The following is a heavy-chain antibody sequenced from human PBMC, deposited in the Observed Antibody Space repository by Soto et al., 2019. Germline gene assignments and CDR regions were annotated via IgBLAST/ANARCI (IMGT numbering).Heavy chain of an antibody. CDR1: GGTFSSYA. D-gene: IGHD6-6*01. CDR3: AREPKEYSSSSTSLYYFDY. J-gene: IGHJ4*02. CDR2: IIPIFGTA. Sequence: SVKVSCKASGGTFSSYAISWVRQAPGQGLEWMGGIIPIFGTANYAQKFQGRVTITADESTSTAYMELSSLRSEDTAVYYCAREPKEYSSSSTSLYYFDYWGQGTLVTVSS. V-gene: IGHV1-69*13.